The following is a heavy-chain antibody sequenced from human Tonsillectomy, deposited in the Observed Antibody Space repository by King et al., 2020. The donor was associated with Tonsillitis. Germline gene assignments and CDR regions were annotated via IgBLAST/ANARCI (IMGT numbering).Heavy chain of an antibody. V-gene: IGHV4-34*01. J-gene: IGHJ5*02. Sequence: VQLQQWGAGLLKPSETLSLTCAVYGGSFSDYYWSWLRQPPGKGLEWIGEIHHRRTTNYNPSLKSRVTISEDTSKSQFSLKLTSVPAADTAVYYCARGRRITMIVVAFDWFDPWGQGTLVTVSS. CDR3: ARGRRITMIVVAFDWFDP. CDR1: GGSFSDYY. D-gene: IGHD3-22*01. CDR2: IHHRRTT.